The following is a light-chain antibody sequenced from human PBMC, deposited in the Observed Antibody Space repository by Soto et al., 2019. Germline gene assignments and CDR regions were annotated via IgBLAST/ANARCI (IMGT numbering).Light chain of an antibody. Sequence: DIQMTQSPSTLSASVGDTVTITCRASQSISTSLAWYQQKPGKAPNLLISGPSTLEEGVPSRFRGSGSGTEFTLTITSLQTDDFATYYCQQYITYSTFGQGTRVEIE. J-gene: IGKJ1*01. CDR1: QSISTS. CDR2: GPS. CDR3: QQYITYST. V-gene: IGKV1-5*01.